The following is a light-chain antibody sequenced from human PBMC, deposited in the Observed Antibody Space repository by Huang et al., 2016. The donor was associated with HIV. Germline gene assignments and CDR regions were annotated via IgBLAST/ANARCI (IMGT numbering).Light chain of an antibody. CDR3: QQRSDWPLT. CDR1: QSVSAY. J-gene: IGKJ4*01. V-gene: IGKV3-11*01. CDR2: GAS. Sequence: EIVLTQSPATLSLSHGERATPSCRASQSVSAYLAWYQQKPGQAPRLLIYGASNRATVIPARFSGRGSGTDFTLTISSLEPEDFAVYYCQQRSDWPLTFGGGTKVEIK.